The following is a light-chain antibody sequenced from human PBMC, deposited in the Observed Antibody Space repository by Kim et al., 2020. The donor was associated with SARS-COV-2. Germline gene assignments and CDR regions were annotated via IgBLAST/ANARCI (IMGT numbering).Light chain of an antibody. Sequence: LSPGERAHLSCRANQRITRYYLAWSQHTPGQSHRLLIHDASNRATGIPDRFSRSGSGTDFTLTINRLEPEDFAVYYCHQYIRSPYSFGQGTKLEI. CDR2: DAS. J-gene: IGKJ2*03. CDR3: HQYIRSPYS. V-gene: IGKV3-20*01. CDR1: QRITRYY.